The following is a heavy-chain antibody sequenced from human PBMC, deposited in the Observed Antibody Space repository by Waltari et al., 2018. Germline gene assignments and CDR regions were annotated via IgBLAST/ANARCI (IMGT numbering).Heavy chain of an antibody. J-gene: IGHJ4*02. CDR3: AKGHSGSYGLDY. CDR2: ITWNSNNI. CDR1: GFTFEDSA. V-gene: IGHV3-9*01. D-gene: IGHD1-26*01. Sequence: EIQLVESGGGLAQPGRSLRLSCAASGFTFEDSAMHWVRQTPGKGLEWVSGITWNSNNIGYADSVKGRFTISRDNAKESLYLQMNSLRTEDTALYYCAKGHSGSYGLDYWGQGTPVTVSS.